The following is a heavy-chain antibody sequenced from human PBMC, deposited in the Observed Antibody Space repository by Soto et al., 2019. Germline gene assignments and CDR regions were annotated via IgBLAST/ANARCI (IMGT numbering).Heavy chain of an antibody. CDR1: GFTFADFA. Sequence: GGSLRLSCTASGFTFADFAMSWFRQAPGKGLEWVGFIRSEAYGETTECAASVKGRFTISRDDSKSIAYLQMYSLKTEDTAVYYCSRSLTTITYNWFDPWGQGALVTVSS. CDR2: IRSEAYGETT. J-gene: IGHJ5*02. D-gene: IGHD4-4*01. CDR3: SRSLTTITYNWFDP. V-gene: IGHV3-49*03.